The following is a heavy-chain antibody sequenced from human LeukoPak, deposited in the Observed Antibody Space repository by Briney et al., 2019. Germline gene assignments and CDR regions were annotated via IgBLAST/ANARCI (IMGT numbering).Heavy chain of an antibody. D-gene: IGHD6-19*01. V-gene: IGHV3-23*01. CDR3: AKDQGYSSAWYSRDGFDM. CDR1: GFIFNNYG. Sequence: PGGSLRLSCAASGFIFNNYGMSWVRQAPGEGLEWVSAISGSGGTTYYADSVKGRFTISRDNSKDTLYLQVNSLRAEDTAVYYCAKDQGYSSAWYSRDGFDMWGQGTMVTVSS. J-gene: IGHJ3*02. CDR2: ISGSGGTT.